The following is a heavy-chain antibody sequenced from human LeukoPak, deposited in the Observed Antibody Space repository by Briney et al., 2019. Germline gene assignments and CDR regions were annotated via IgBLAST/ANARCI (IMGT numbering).Heavy chain of an antibody. CDR3: ASYYGSGSYGGMDV. CDR2: ISYDGSNK. CDR1: GFTFSSYG. D-gene: IGHD3-10*01. V-gene: IGHV3-33*01. J-gene: IGHJ6*04. Sequence: GGSLRLSCAASGFTFSSYGMHWVRQAPGKGLEWVAVISYDGSNKYYADSVKGRFTISRDNSKNTLYLQMNSLRAEDTAVYYCASYYGSGSYGGMDVWGKGTTLTVSS.